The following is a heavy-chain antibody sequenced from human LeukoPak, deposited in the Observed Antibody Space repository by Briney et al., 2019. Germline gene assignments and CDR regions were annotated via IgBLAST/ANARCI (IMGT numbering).Heavy chain of an antibody. Sequence: SATLSLTCTVAGGSISSSSYYWGWIRQPPGKGLEWFGSIYYSGSTYYNPSLKSRVTISVDTSKNQFSLRLSSVTAADTAVYYCARRPYTSGWYYYFDYWGQGTLVTVSS. CDR2: IYYSGST. J-gene: IGHJ4*02. D-gene: IGHD6-19*01. CDR1: GGSISSSSYY. V-gene: IGHV4-39*01. CDR3: ARRPYTSGWYYYFDY.